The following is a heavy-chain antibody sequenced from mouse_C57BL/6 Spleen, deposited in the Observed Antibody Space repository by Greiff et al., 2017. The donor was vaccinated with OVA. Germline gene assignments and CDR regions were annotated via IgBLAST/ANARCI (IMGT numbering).Heavy chain of an antibody. CDR2: IHPNSGST. J-gene: IGHJ2*01. Sequence: VQLQQPGAELVKPGASVKLSCKASGYTFTSYWMHWVKQRPGQGLEWIGMIHPNSGSTNYNEKFKSKATLTVDKSSSTAYMQLSSLTSEDSAVYYCAREVYYGNYFDYWGQGTTLTVSS. V-gene: IGHV1-64*01. CDR3: AREVYYGNYFDY. D-gene: IGHD2-1*01. CDR1: GYTFTSYW.